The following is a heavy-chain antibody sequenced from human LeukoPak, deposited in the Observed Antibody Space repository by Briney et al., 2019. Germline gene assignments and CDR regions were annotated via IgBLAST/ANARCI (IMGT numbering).Heavy chain of an antibody. Sequence: PSETLSLTCTVSGGSISSYYWSWIWQLPGKGLEWIGYIYYSGSTNYNPSLKSRVTISVDTSKNQFSLKLSSVTAAGTAVYYCARKMGICSGGSCYSVFDYWGQGTLVTVSS. D-gene: IGHD2-15*01. J-gene: IGHJ4*02. V-gene: IGHV4-59*01. CDR3: ARKMGICSGGSCYSVFDY. CDR2: IYYSGST. CDR1: GGSISSYY.